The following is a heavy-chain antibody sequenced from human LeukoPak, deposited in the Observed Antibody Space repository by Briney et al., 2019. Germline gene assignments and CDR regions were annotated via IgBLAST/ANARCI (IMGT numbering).Heavy chain of an antibody. CDR1: RFTFSSYS. D-gene: IGHD3-16*01. V-gene: IGHV3-48*01. Sequence: GGSLRLSCAASRFTFSSYSMNWVRQTPGKGLEWVSYISSSSSTIYYADSVKGRFTISRDNAKNSLYLQMNSLRAEDTAVYYCARDYGGYDYWGQGTLVTVSS. CDR3: ARDYGGYDY. CDR2: ISSSSSTI. J-gene: IGHJ4*02.